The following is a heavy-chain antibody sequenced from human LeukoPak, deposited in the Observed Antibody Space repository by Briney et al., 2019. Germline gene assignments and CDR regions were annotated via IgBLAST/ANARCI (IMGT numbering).Heavy chain of an antibody. CDR1: EFDFSSYS. D-gene: IGHD2-15*01. V-gene: IGHV3-21*01. CDR2: ISSDSSDT. Sequence: GGSLRLSCAASEFDFSSYSMNWARQAPGKGLEWVSTISSDSSDTYYADSMKGRITSSRDNGKKSLYLQINSLRVEDTAVYYCARDSFYCRGGSCYSSKGIFEYWGQGTLVTVSS. J-gene: IGHJ4*02. CDR3: ARDSFYCRGGSCYSSKGIFEY.